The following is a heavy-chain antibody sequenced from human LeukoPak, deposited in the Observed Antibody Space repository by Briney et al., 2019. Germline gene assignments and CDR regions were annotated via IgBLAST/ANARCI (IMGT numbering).Heavy chain of an antibody. J-gene: IGHJ5*02. CDR1: GFTFSGYH. Sequence: GGSLRLSCAASGFTFSGYHMHWVRQAPGKGLEWVAVIWYDGTNKYYADSVKGRFTISRDNSKNTLCLQMDSLRAEDTAVYYCAKGAHSSGWPSNWLDPWGQGTLVTVSS. V-gene: IGHV3-33*06. CDR2: IWYDGTNK. D-gene: IGHD3-22*01. CDR3: AKGAHSSGWPSNWLDP.